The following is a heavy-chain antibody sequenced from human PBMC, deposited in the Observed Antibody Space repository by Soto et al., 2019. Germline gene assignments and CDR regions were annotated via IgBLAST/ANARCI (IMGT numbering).Heavy chain of an antibody. V-gene: IGHV3-30-3*01. D-gene: IGHD3-10*01. Sequence: KGLEWVAVISYDGSNKYYADSVKGRFTISRDKSKNTLYLQMNSRRAEATAVYYCAIFFFKQKTASEFYYW. CDR3: AIFFFKQKTASEFYYW. J-gene: IGHJ2*01. CDR2: ISYDGSNK.